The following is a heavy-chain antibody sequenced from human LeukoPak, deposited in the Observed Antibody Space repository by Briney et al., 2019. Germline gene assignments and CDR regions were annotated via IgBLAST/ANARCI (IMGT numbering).Heavy chain of an antibody. V-gene: IGHV1-18*01. J-gene: IGHJ5*02. CDR3: ARDRIVVVPAAGGNNWFDP. CDR2: ISAYNGNT. Sequence: ASVKVSCKASGYTFTSYGISWVRQAPGQGLEWMGWISAYNGNTNYAQKLQGRVTMTTDTSTSTAYMELRSLRSDDTAVYYCARDRIVVVPAAGGNNWFDPWGQGTLVTVSS. CDR1: GYTFTSYG. D-gene: IGHD2-2*01.